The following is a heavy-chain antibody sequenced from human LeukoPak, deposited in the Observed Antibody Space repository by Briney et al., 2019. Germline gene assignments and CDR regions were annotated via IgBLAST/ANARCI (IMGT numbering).Heavy chain of an antibody. V-gene: IGHV3-13*01. Sequence: PGGSLRLSCAASGFTFTNHDMHWVRQETGKGLEWVSAINPAGRTYYADSVRGRFIISRENARNSFYLQLNSLRVEDTAIYYCAREASDEFADIWGQGTFVTVSS. J-gene: IGHJ3*02. CDR3: AREASDEFADI. CDR2: INPAGRT. D-gene: IGHD3-10*01. CDR1: GFTFTNHD.